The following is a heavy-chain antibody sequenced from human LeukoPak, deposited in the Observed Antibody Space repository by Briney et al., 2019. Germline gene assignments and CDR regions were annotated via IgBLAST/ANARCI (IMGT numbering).Heavy chain of an antibody. CDR2: ISGSGGST. V-gene: IGHV3-23*01. D-gene: IGHD6-13*01. CDR3: AKDLGKRAAETDDAFDI. CDR1: AFTFISYA. Sequence: GGSLRLSCAAYAFTFISYAMSWVRQAPGKGLEWVSAISGSGGSTYYADSVKGRFTISRDNSKNTLYLQMNSLRAEDTAVYYGAKDLGKRAAETDDAFDIGGQGTMVTVSS. J-gene: IGHJ3*02.